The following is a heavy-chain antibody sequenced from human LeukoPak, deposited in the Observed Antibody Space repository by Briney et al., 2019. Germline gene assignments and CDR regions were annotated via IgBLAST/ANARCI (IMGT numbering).Heavy chain of an antibody. CDR1: GGSFSGYY. V-gene: IGHV4-34*01. Sequence: PWETLTLTCAVYGGSFSGYYWSWIRQPPGKGLEWIGEIDHRGSTNYNPSLKSRFTISEDSSKSQFSLNLRSMTAADTGLYYCARGRPASGTGWFDPWGQGTLVTVSS. D-gene: IGHD6-13*01. CDR2: IDHRGST. CDR3: ARGRPASGTGWFDP. J-gene: IGHJ5*02.